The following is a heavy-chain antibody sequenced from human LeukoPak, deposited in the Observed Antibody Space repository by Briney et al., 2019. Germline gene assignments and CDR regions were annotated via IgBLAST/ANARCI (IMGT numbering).Heavy chain of an antibody. D-gene: IGHD6-19*01. Sequence: SETLSLTCTVSGGSISSGGYYWSWIRQHPGKGLEWIGYIYYSGSTYYNPSLKSRVTISVDTSKNQFSLKLSSVTAADTAVYYCARDPLAGIETLNYWGQGTLVTVSS. CDR3: ARDPLAGIETLNY. CDR1: GGSISSGGYY. V-gene: IGHV4-31*03. CDR2: IYYSGST. J-gene: IGHJ4*02.